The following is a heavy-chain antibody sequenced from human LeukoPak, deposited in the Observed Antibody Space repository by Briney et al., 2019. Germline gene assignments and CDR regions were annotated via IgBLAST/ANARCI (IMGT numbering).Heavy chain of an antibody. CDR1: GGSFSGYY. V-gene: IGHV4-34*01. J-gene: IGHJ4*02. D-gene: IGHD2-15*01. Sequence: SETLSLTCAVHGGSFSGYYWGWIRQPPGKGLEWIGEISHSGSTKYKRCLTSRVDISVGTAKKEFSRKLSAVAAAYSGVYYCARGRRLPGYWGQGTRVTVSA. CDR2: ISHSGST. CDR3: ARGRRLPGY.